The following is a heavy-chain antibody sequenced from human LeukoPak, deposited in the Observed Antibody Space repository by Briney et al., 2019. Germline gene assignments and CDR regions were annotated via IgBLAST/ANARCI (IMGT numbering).Heavy chain of an antibody. Sequence: PGGSLRLSCAASGFTFSDYYMSWIRQAPGRGLEWVSYISNSGTTRYYADSVKGRFSISRDNAKNSLYLQMNSLRAEDTAVYYCARDQVEMATIPFDYWGQGTLVTVSS. CDR3: ARDQVEMATIPFDY. CDR1: GFTFSDYY. J-gene: IGHJ4*02. D-gene: IGHD5-24*01. CDR2: ISNSGTTR. V-gene: IGHV3-11*04.